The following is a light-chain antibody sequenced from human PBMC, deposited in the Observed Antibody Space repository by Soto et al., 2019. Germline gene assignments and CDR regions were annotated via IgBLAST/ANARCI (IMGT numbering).Light chain of an antibody. CDR1: SSDVGSYNL. V-gene: IGLV2-23*01. Sequence: QSVLTQPASASGSPGQSITISCTGTSSDVGSYNLVAWYQQHPGKAPKLMIYEGSKRPSGVSNRFSGSKSGNTASLTISGLQADDEADYYCCSYAGSSTWVFGGGTKLTVL. CDR3: CSYAGSSTWV. CDR2: EGS. J-gene: IGLJ3*02.